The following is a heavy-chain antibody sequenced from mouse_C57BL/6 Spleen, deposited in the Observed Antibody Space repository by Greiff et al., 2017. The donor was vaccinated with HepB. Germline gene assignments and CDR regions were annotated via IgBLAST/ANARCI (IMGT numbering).Heavy chain of an antibody. D-gene: IGHD1-1*01. J-gene: IGHJ4*01. Sequence: EVQLVESGGGLVKPGGSLKLSCAASGFTFSDYGMHWVRQAPEKGLEWVAYISSGSSTIYYADTVKGRFTISRDNAKNTLFLQMTSLRSEDTAMYYCARPTVVATWYAMDYWGQGTSVTVSS. CDR1: GFTFSDYG. V-gene: IGHV5-17*01. CDR2: ISSGSSTI. CDR3: ARPTVVATWYAMDY.